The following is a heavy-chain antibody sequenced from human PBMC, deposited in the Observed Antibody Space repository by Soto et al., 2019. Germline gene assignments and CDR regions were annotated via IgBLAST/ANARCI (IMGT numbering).Heavy chain of an antibody. CDR2: ISSSGSSI. V-gene: IGHV3-11*01. Sequence: QVLLVESGGGLVKPGGSLRLSCAASGLTFSDCYMNWIRQAPGKGLAWVSYISSSGSSINYAGSVKGRFTISRDNAKNSLYLQMNSLRAEDTAMNYCARVRFGEWGYAMDVWGQGITVTDSS. D-gene: IGHD3-10*01. CDR3: ARVRFGEWGYAMDV. J-gene: IGHJ6*02. CDR1: GLTFSDCY.